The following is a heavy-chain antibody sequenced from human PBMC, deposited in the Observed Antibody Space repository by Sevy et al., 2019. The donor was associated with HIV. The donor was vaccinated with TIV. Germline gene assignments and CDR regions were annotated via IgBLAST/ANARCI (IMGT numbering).Heavy chain of an antibody. J-gene: IGHJ4*02. Sequence: GGSLRLSCAASGFTFSNAWMSWVRQAPGKGLEWVGRIKSKTDGGTTDYAAPVKGRFTISRDDSKNTLYLQMNSLKTEDTAVYYCTTLSYYYDSSGYDYSDYWGQGTLVTVSS. V-gene: IGHV3-15*01. CDR3: TTLSYYYDSSGYDYSDY. D-gene: IGHD3-22*01. CDR1: GFTFSNAW. CDR2: IKSKTDGGTT.